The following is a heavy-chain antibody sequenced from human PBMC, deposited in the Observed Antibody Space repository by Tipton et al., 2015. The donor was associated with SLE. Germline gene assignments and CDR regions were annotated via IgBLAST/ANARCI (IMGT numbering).Heavy chain of an antibody. V-gene: IGHV1-18*01. Sequence: QLVQSGAEVKKPGASVKVSCKASGYTFTTYGVSWVRQAPGQGLEWMGWTSTFNGKTNYSQNFQGRFTISRDNSKNTLYLQMNSLRDEDTAVYYCAKEGGDDSSGYMHYWGQGTLVTVSP. CDR1: GYTFTTYG. CDR2: TSTFNGKT. J-gene: IGHJ4*02. D-gene: IGHD3-22*01. CDR3: AKEGGDDSSGYMHY.